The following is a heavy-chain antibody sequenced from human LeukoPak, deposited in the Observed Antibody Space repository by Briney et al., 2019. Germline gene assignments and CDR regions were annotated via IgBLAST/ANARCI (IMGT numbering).Heavy chain of an antibody. CDR1: GYTFTSYG. D-gene: IGHD3-3*01. V-gene: IGHV1-18*01. CDR3: ARAEVFWSGYSSLDY. J-gene: IGHJ4*02. CDR2: ISAYNGNT. Sequence: GASVKVPCKASGYTFTSYGISWVRQAPGQGLEWMGWISAYNGNTNYAQKLQGRVTMTTDTSTSTAYMELRSLRSDDTAVYYCARAEVFWSGYSSLDYWGQGTLVTVSS.